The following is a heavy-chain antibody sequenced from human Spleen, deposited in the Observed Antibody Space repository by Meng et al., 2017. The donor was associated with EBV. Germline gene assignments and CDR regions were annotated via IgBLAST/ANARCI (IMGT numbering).Heavy chain of an antibody. CDR3: ARAGLNWNYNF. J-gene: IGHJ4*02. CDR1: GYTLTSNY. Sequence: QVQLVQSGAEVRRPGASVKISCKASGYTLTSNYFHWVRQVPGQGLGWMGIINPSGDTTSYSQKFQGRVSLTRNTSTSTVYMELSSLTSDDTAIYFCARAGLNWNYNFWGQGTLVTVSS. V-gene: IGHV1-46*01. D-gene: IGHD1-7*01. CDR2: INPSGDTT.